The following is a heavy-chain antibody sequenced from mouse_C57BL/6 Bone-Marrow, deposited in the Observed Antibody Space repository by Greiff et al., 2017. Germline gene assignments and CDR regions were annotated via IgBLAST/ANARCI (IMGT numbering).Heavy chain of an antibody. D-gene: IGHD1-2*01. CDR1: GFNFKDYY. Sequence: VHVKQSGAELVKPGASVKLSCTASGFNFKDYYMHWVKQRTEQGLEWIGRIDPEDGETKYAPQFQGKATITADTSSNTAYLQLSSLTSEDTAVYYCASRVYGAWFAYWGQGTLVTVSA. CDR3: ASRVYGAWFAY. J-gene: IGHJ3*01. CDR2: IDPEDGET. V-gene: IGHV14-2*01.